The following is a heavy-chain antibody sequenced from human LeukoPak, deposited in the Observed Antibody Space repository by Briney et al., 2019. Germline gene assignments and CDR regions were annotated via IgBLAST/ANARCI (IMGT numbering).Heavy chain of an antibody. CDR1: GFTVSSNY. CDR2: IYSGGST. V-gene: IGHV3-66*01. J-gene: IGHJ4*02. D-gene: IGHD3-10*01. Sequence: GGSLRLSCAASGFTVSSNYMSWVRQAPGKGPEWVSVIYSGGSTYYADSVKGRFTISRDSSKNTLYLQMNSLRAEDTAVYYCGYGSGSYYYFDYWGQGTLVTVSS. CDR3: GYGSGSYYYFDY.